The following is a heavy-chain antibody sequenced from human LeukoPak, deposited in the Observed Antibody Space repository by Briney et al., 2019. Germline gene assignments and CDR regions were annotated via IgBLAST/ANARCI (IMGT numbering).Heavy chain of an antibody. V-gene: IGHV1-3*01. CDR2: INAGNGNT. D-gene: IGHD1-20*01. CDR1: GYTFTSYA. CDR3: ARDREINWHDPIEYYFDY. Sequence: ASVTVSCKASGYTFTSYAMHWVRQAPGQGLEWMGWINAGNGNTKYSQKFQGRVAITRDTSASTAYMELSSLRSEDTAVYYWARDREINWHDPIEYYFDYWGQGTLVTVSS. J-gene: IGHJ4*02.